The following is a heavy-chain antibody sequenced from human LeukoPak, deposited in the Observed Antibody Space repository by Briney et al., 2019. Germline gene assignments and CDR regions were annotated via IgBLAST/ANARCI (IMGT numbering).Heavy chain of an antibody. D-gene: IGHD6-19*01. CDR1: GFTFSDYY. CDR2: ISSSGSTI. CDR3: AKDRGQWLVEYFDY. J-gene: IGHJ4*02. V-gene: IGHV3-11*01. Sequence: GGSLRLSCAASGFTFSDYYMSWIRQAPGKGLEWVSYISSSGSTIYYADSVKGRFTISRDNAKNSLYLQMNSLRAEDTALYYCAKDRGQWLVEYFDYWGQGTLVTVSS.